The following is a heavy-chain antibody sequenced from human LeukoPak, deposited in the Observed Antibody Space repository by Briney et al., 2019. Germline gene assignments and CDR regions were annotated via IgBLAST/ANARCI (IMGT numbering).Heavy chain of an antibody. CDR3: ARDGDYGTGSYYRGCIDS. Sequence: ASVNVSCKTSGYTFTDYYIHWVRQAPGQGLEWMGWIHPRRGDTNYAQKFQGRVTMTRDTSISTAYLDLSSLRSDDTAVYYCARDGDYGTGSYYRGCIDSWGQGTPVTVSP. CDR2: IHPRRGDT. D-gene: IGHD3-10*01. CDR1: GYTFTDYY. V-gene: IGHV1-2*02. J-gene: IGHJ4*02.